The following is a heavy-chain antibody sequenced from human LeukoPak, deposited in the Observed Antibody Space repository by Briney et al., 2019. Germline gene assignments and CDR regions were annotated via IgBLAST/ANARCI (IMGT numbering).Heavy chain of an antibody. Sequence: SETLSLTCTVSGGSISSYYWSWIRQPPGKGLEWIGYIYYSGSTNYNPSLKSRVTITVDTSKNQFSLKLSSVTAADTAFYYCARQYSTNWYDDRGWFDPWGQGTLVTVSS. CDR1: GGSISSYY. CDR2: IYYSGST. D-gene: IGHD6-13*01. CDR3: ARQYSTNWYDDRGWFDP. J-gene: IGHJ5*02. V-gene: IGHV4-59*08.